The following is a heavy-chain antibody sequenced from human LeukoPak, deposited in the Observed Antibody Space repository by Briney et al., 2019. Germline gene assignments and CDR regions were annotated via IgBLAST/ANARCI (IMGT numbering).Heavy chain of an antibody. Sequence: PSETLSLTCAVFGGSFSGYYWSWIRQPPGKGLEWIGEINHSGSTNYNPSLKSRVTISVDTSKNQFSLKLSSVTAADTAVYYCARVATHPAVYYYYYYMDVWGKGTTVTVSS. V-gene: IGHV4-34*01. CDR2: INHSGST. CDR3: ARVATHPAVYYYYYYMDV. D-gene: IGHD3-3*02. J-gene: IGHJ6*03. CDR1: GGSFSGYY.